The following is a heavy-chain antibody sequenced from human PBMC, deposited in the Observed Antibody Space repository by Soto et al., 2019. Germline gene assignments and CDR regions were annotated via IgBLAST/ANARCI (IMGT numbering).Heavy chain of an antibody. J-gene: IGHJ4*02. CDR3: ARDPWAADY. V-gene: IGHV3-66*01. CDR1: GFTVSTKY. D-gene: IGHD3-16*01. Sequence: PGGSLRLSCAASGFTVSTKYMSWVRQAPGKGLGWVSVIYSGGSTFYADSVRGRFTISRDNSKNTVNLQMNSLRAEDTAVYYYARDPWAADYWGQGTLVTVSS. CDR2: IYSGGST.